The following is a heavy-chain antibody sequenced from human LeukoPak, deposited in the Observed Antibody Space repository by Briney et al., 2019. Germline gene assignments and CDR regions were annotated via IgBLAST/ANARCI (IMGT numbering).Heavy chain of an antibody. CDR3: ARDYYDSSGSPYGMDV. CDR1: GYTFTGYY. CDR2: INTSSGGT. Sequence: EASVKVSCTASGYTFTGYYMHGVRQAPGQGLAWMGWINTSSGGTNKAHKFQVRVTNTRDTSISTAYMELSRLRSDDTAVYYCARDYYDSSGSPYGMDVWGQGTTVTVSS. J-gene: IGHJ6*02. V-gene: IGHV1-2*07. D-gene: IGHD3-22*01.